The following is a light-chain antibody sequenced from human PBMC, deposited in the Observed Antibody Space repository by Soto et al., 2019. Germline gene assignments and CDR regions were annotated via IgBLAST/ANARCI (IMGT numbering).Light chain of an antibody. CDR3: QTYDSSLSGWL. Sequence: QAVVTQPPSVSGAPGQRVTISCTGSSSNIGAGYNVHWYQQVPGTAPKLLIYGDSNRPSGVPDRFSGSKSGTSASLAITGLQAEDEADYYCQTYDSSLSGWLFGGGTKPTVL. V-gene: IGLV1-40*01. J-gene: IGLJ3*02. CDR1: SSNIGAGYN. CDR2: GDS.